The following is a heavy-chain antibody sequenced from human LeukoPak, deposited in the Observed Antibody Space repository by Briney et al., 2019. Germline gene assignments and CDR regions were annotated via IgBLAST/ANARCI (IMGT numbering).Heavy chain of an antibody. CDR2: IKSDGTT. J-gene: IGHJ5*01. CDR1: GFTFSSYW. D-gene: IGHD3-10*01. V-gene: IGHV3-74*01. Sequence: PGGSLRLSCAASGFTFSSYWMHWVRQTPGKGLMWVARIKSDGTTIYADSVQGRFTISRDNAKNTVYLQMNSLRVDDTAIYYCTRAITYFYGSVTYAWFDSWGQGTRVTVSS. CDR3: TRAITYFYGSVTYAWFDS.